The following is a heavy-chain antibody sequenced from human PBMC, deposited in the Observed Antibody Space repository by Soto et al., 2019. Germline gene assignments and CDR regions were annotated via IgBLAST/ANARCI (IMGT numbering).Heavy chain of an antibody. CDR3: ARARGYSYGTNRYYYYYGMDV. D-gene: IGHD5-18*01. CDR1: GGSFSGYY. J-gene: IGHJ6*02. V-gene: IGHV4-34*01. Sequence: LSLTCAVYGGSFSGYYWSWIRQPPGKGLEWIGEINHSGSTNYNPSLKSRVTISVDTSKNQFSLKLSSVTAADTAVYYCARARGYSYGTNRYYYYYGMDVWGQGTTVTVSS. CDR2: INHSGST.